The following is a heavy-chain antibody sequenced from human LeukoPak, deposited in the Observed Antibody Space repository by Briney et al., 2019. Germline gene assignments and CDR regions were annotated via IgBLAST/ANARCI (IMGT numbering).Heavy chain of an antibody. V-gene: IGHV4-34*01. CDR3: ARGTCACSGGSCYCQEFSYGMDV. CDR1: GGSIRSYY. J-gene: IGHJ6*02. CDR2: INHSGST. Sequence: SETLSLTCTVSGGSIRSYYWSWIRQPPGKGLEWFGEINHSGSTNYNPSLKSRVTISVDTSKNQFSLKLSSVTAADTAVYYCARGTCACSGGSCYCQEFSYGMDVWGQGTTVTVSS. D-gene: IGHD2-15*01.